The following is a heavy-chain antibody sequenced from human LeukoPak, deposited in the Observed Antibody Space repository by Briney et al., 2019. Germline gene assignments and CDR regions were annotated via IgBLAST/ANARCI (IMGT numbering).Heavy chain of an antibody. CDR2: IHSSRPIT. Sequence: GGSLRLSCAASGFTFSTYEMNWVRQAPGKGLEWISYIHSSRPITHYADSVKGRFTISRDNAKNSLYMQMNSLRAEDTAVYYYVREAPDPFDYWGQGTLVTVSS. CDR3: VREAPDPFDY. CDR1: GFTFSTYE. J-gene: IGHJ4*02. V-gene: IGHV3-48*03.